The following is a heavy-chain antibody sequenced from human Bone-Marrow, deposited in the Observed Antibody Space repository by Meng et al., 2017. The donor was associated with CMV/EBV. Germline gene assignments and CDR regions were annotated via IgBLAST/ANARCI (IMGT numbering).Heavy chain of an antibody. CDR2: IYYSGST. V-gene: IGHV4-59*02. CDR3: ARAGGWVSPFDF. Sequence: ESLKISCTVSGGSVRSYYWSWIRQPPGKGLEWIGNIYYSGSTNYNPSLKSRVTISVDTSKNQFSLKLSSVTAADTAVYYCARAGGWVSPFDFWGQGTLVSVS. D-gene: IGHD6-19*01. CDR1: GGSVRSYY. J-gene: IGHJ4*02.